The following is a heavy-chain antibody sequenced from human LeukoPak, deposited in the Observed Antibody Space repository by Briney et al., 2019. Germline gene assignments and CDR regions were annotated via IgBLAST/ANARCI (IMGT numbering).Heavy chain of an antibody. CDR1: GFTFSSYW. CDR3: ATTYDFWNGTYGMDV. J-gene: IGHJ6*02. Sequence: GSLRLSCAASGFTFSSYWMSWVRQAPGKGLEWVANIKQDGSEKYYVDSVKGRFTISRDNAKNSLYLQMNSLRAEDTAVYYCATTYDFWNGTYGMDVWGQGTTVTVSS. V-gene: IGHV3-7*01. D-gene: IGHD3-3*01. CDR2: IKQDGSEK.